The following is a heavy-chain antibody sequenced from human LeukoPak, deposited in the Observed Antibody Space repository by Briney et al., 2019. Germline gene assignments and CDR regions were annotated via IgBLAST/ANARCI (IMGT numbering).Heavy chain of an antibody. V-gene: IGHV4-61*01. J-gene: IGHJ5*02. Sequence: SETLSLTCTVSGGSVSYSTYYWSWIRQPPGKGLEWIGYIHYRGSTQYNPSLKSRVTILVDTSKNQFSLRLSSVTAADTAVYYCARHYGPWGQGTLVTVSS. CDR1: GGSVSYSTYY. CDR2: IHYRGST. CDR3: ARHYGP. D-gene: IGHD3-16*01.